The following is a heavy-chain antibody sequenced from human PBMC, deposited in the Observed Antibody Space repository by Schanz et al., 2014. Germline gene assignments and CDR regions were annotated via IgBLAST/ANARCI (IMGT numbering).Heavy chain of an antibody. J-gene: IGHJ3*02. CDR1: GFMFSSYG. V-gene: IGHV3-7*01. CDR2: IKKDGSEK. CDR3: AKSDAFDI. Sequence: VQLVESGGGVVQPGRSLRLSCAASGFMFSSYGMHWVRQAPGKGLEWVANIKKDGSEKYYVDSVKGRFTISRDNAKNSLYLQMNSLRAEDTAVYYCAKSDAFDIWGQGTMVTVSP.